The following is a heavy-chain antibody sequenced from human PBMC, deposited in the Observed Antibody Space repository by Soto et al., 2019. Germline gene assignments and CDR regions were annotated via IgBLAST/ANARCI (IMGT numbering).Heavy chain of an antibody. Sequence: GASVKVSCKASGYTFTGYYMHWVRQAPGQGLEWKGWIIPNFGRTNYAQKFQGRVTITADESTSTAYMELSSLRSEDTAVYYCARGGRITMVRGGSSWFDPWGQGTLVTVSS. CDR2: IIPNFGRT. CDR3: ARGGRITMVRGGSSWFDP. CDR1: GYTFTGYY. D-gene: IGHD3-10*01. J-gene: IGHJ5*02. V-gene: IGHV1-69*13.